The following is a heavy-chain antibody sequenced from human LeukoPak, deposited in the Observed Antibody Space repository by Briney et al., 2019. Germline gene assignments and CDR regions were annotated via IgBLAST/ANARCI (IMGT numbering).Heavy chain of an antibody. J-gene: IGHJ4*02. V-gene: IGHV3-74*01. Sequence: GGSLRLSCAASGFTFSSYWMHWVRQAPGKGLVWVSRINSDGSSTSYADSVKGRFTISRDNAKNTLYLQITSLRAEDTAVYYCASMVRGTASGYWGQGTLVTVSS. CDR2: INSDGSST. CDR3: ASMVRGTASGY. CDR1: GFTFSSYW. D-gene: IGHD3-10*01.